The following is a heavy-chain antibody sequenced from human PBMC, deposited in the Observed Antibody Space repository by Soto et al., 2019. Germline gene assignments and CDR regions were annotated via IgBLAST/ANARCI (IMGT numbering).Heavy chain of an antibody. Sequence: PGESLKISCKGSGYSFTSYWIGWVRQMPGKGLEWMGIIYPGDSDTRYSPSFQGQVTISADKPISTAYLQWSSLKASDTAMYYCARQMGIAVAGTRNWFDPWGQGTLVTVSS. D-gene: IGHD6-19*01. CDR3: ARQMGIAVAGTRNWFDP. CDR1: GYSFTSYW. CDR2: IYPGDSDT. J-gene: IGHJ5*02. V-gene: IGHV5-51*01.